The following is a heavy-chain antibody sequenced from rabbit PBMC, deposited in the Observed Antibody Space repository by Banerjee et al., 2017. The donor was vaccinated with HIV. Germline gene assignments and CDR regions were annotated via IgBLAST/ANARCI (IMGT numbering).Heavy chain of an antibody. CDR2: IYSSNGDK. V-gene: IGHV1S47*01. Sequence: QEQLEESGGDLVKPEGSLTLTCKASGSDISSNAMCWVRQAPGKGLELIACIYSSNGDKWYASWVNGRFTISRSTSLNTVDLKMTSLTAADTATYFCARDLAGVIGWNFDLWGQGTLVTVS. CDR1: GSDISSNA. CDR3: ARDLAGVIGWNFDL. J-gene: IGHJ4*01. D-gene: IGHD4-1*01.